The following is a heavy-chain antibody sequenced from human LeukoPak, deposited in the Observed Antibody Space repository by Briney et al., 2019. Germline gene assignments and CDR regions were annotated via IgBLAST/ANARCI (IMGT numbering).Heavy chain of an antibody. CDR2: IIPNFGKA. CDR3: VPITNYYDSSCYSY. J-gene: IGHJ4*02. V-gene: IGHV1-69*13. D-gene: IGHD3-22*01. CDR1: GGTLSSYS. Sequence: SVKVSCKPSGGTLSSYSMSWVRQAPGQRLEWTGGIIPNFGKANYAQKFQGRVTITEDAFTSPAYMEPGSLRSENTAVYYCVPITNYYDSSCYSYWGQGTLVTVSS.